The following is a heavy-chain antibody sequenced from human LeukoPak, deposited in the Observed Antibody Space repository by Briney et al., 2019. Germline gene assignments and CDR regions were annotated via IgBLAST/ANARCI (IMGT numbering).Heavy chain of an antibody. CDR2: IRYDGTTK. V-gene: IGHV3-30*02. D-gene: IGHD6-13*01. Sequence: GGSLRLSCAASGFTFSNAWMSWVRQVPGKGLEWVAFIRYDGTTKYYADSVKGRFAISKENAKNTLFLQMNSLRAEDTAVYYCARSSVIRYRSSWFDYWGQGTLVTVSS. CDR1: GFTFSNAW. J-gene: IGHJ4*02. CDR3: ARSSVIRYRSSWFDY.